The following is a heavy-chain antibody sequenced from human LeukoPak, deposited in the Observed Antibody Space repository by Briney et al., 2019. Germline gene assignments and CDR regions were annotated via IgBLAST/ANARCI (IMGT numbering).Heavy chain of an antibody. CDR2: ISWNSGSI. V-gene: IGHV3-9*01. CDR1: GFTFDDYA. D-gene: IGHD3-10*01. J-gene: IGHJ4*02. CDR3: AKGRRTYYMDY. Sequence: GGSLRLSCAASGFTFDDYAMHWVRQAPGKGLEWVSGISWNSGSIGYADSVKGRFAISRDNAKNSLYLQMNSLRAEDTALYYCAKGRRTYYMDYWDQGTLVTVSS.